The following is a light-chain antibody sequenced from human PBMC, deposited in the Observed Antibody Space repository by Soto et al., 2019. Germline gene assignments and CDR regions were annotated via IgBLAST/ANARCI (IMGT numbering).Light chain of an antibody. Sequence: EIVLTQSPGTLSLSPGERATLSCRASQSVNSRLAWYQHKPGQAPRLLISGASSRATGIPDRFSGSGSATGFTLTISRLEPEDFALYYCQHYGRSPITFGQGTRLEIK. J-gene: IGKJ5*01. CDR1: QSVNSR. V-gene: IGKV3-20*01. CDR2: GAS. CDR3: QHYGRSPIT.